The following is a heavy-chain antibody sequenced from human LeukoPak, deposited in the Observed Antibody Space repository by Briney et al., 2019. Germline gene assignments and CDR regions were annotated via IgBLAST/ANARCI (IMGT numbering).Heavy chain of an antibody. Sequence: GGSLRLSCAASGFTFNNYWMNWVRQAPGKGLEWVANIKQDGSEKYYVDSVKGRFTISRDNAKNSLSLQMNSLRAEDTAVYYCARDLFGDPLSAFDYWGQGTPVTVSS. CDR1: GFTFNNYW. V-gene: IGHV3-7*01. D-gene: IGHD3-10*02. CDR2: IKQDGSEK. CDR3: ARDLFGDPLSAFDY. J-gene: IGHJ4*02.